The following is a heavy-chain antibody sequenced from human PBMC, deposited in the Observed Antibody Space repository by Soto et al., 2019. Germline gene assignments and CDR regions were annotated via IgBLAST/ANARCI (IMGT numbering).Heavy chain of an antibody. CDR2: IRSNIDGATT. V-gene: IGHV3-15*01. CDR1: GFAFKYAR. J-gene: IGHJ3*01. Sequence: EVLLVESGGGLVKPGGSLRLSCAASGFAFKYARMTWVRQAPGKGLEWVGHIRSNIDGATTAYAAPVKGRFTISRDESKNTVYLQMNSLITVDTAVYYCTTDWGSGTHYARAFDVWGQGTMVTVSS. CDR3: TTDWGSGTHYARAFDV. D-gene: IGHD3-16*01.